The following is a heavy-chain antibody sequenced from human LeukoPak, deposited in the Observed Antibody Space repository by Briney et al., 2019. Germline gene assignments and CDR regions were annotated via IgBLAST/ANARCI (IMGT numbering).Heavy chain of an antibody. Sequence: PSETLSLTCAVYGGSFSGYYWSWIRQPPGKGLEWIGEINHSGSTNYNPSLKSRVTISVDTSKNQFSLKLSSVTAADTAVYYCARRFPVVAASYFQRWGQGTLVTVSS. V-gene: IGHV4-34*01. D-gene: IGHD2-15*01. J-gene: IGHJ1*01. CDR3: ARRFPVVAASYFQR. CDR2: INHSGST. CDR1: GGSFSGYY.